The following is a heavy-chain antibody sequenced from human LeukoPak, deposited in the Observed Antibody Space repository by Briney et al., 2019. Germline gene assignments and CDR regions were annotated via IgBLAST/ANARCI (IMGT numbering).Heavy chain of an antibody. CDR1: GFTFSSYG. J-gene: IGHJ4*02. D-gene: IGHD1-26*01. CDR2: ISSSSSYI. Sequence: GGSLGLSCAASGFTFSSYGMHWVRQAPGKGLEWVSSISSSSSYIYYADSVKGRFTISRDNAENSLYLQMNSLRAEDTAVYYCAREGGGFDYWGQGTLVTVSS. V-gene: IGHV3-21*01. CDR3: AREGGGFDY.